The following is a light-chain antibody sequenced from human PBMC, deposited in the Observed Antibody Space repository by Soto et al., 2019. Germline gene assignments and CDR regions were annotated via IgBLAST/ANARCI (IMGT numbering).Light chain of an antibody. CDR1: SSNIGANF. J-gene: IGLJ3*02. V-gene: IGLV1-51*02. Sequence: QSVLTQPPLMSAAPGQKVTISCSGGSSNIGANFVSWYQHLPGTAPQLLIYENNKRPSGIPDRFSGSKSGTSATLGITGLQTGDETDYYCGTWDSALSAWVFGGGTKVTVL. CDR3: GTWDSALSAWV. CDR2: ENN.